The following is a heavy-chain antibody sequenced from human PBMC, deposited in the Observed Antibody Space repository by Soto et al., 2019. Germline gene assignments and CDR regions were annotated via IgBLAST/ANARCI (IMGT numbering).Heavy chain of an antibody. CDR3: AKGLNDYGDYGLDY. Sequence: SLRLSCAASGFTFDDYAIHWVLQAPGKGLEWVSGISWNSGSIGYADSVKGRFTISRDNAKNSLYLQMNSLRAEDTALYYCAKGLNDYGDYGLDYWGQGTLVTV. J-gene: IGHJ4*02. CDR2: ISWNSGSI. D-gene: IGHD4-17*01. V-gene: IGHV3-9*01. CDR1: GFTFDDYA.